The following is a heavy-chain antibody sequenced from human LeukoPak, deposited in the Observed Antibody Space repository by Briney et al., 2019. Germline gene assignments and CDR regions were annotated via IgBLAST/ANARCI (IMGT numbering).Heavy chain of an antibody. D-gene: IGHD3-22*01. CDR3: ARENYDASATDY. CDR1: GGSISSYY. J-gene: IGHJ4*02. CDR2: IYYSGST. V-gene: IGHV4-59*12. Sequence: SETLSLTCTVSGGSISSYYWSWIRQPPGKGLEWIGYIYYSGSTNYNPSLKSRVTISVDTSKNQFSLKLSSVTAADTAVYYCARENYDASATDYWGQGTLVTVSS.